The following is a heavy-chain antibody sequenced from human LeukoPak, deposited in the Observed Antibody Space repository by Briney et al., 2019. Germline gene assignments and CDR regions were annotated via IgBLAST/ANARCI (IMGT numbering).Heavy chain of an antibody. Sequence: GGSLRLSCAASGFTFSSYAMSWVRQAPGKGLEWVSAISGSGGSTYYADSVKGRFTISRDNSKNTLYLQINSLRAEDTAVYYCAKDRWSGYYNWFDPWGQGTLVTVSS. CDR2: ISGSGGST. CDR1: GFTFSSYA. J-gene: IGHJ5*02. V-gene: IGHV3-23*01. CDR3: AKDRWSGYYNWFDP. D-gene: IGHD3-3*01.